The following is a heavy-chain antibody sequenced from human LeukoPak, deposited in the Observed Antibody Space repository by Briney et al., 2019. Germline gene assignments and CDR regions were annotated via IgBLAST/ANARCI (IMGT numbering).Heavy chain of an antibody. D-gene: IGHD3-10*01. CDR3: ARDSGGAAQFDP. Sequence: SETLSLTCTVSGSSISSYHWSWIRQPAGKGLEWIGGIYASGRNKYNPSLKSRVTMSVDKSKNQFSLKLTSVTAADTAVYYCARDSGGAAQFDPWGQGTVVTVSS. CDR2: IYASGRN. CDR1: GSSISSYH. J-gene: IGHJ5*02. V-gene: IGHV4-4*07.